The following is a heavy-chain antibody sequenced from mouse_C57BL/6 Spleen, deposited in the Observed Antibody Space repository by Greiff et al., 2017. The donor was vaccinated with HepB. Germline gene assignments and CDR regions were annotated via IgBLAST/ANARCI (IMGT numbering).Heavy chain of an antibody. V-gene: IGHV1-26*01. CDR1: GYTFTDYY. CDR2: INPNNGGT. Sequence: EVQLQQSGPELVKPGASVKISCKASGYTFTDYYMNWVKQSHGKSLEWIGDINPNNGGTSYNQKFKGKATLTVDKSSSTAYMELRSLTSEDSAVYYCAREDDYDGWFAYWGQGTLVTVSA. J-gene: IGHJ3*01. D-gene: IGHD2-4*01. CDR3: AREDDYDGWFAY.